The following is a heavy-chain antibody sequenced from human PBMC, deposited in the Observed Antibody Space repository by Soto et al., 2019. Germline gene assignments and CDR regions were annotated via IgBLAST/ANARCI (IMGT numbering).Heavy chain of an antibody. V-gene: IGHV4-4*02. CDR1: GGSISSSYW. Sequence: QVQLQESGPGLVKPSGTLSLTCAVSGGSISSSYWWSLVRQPPGKGLEWIGEIYHSGSTNYNTSLKSRVTISVDKSKNQFSMKVTSVTAADTAVYYCARVSGSYYYGMDVWGQGTTVTVSS. CDR2: IYHSGST. J-gene: IGHJ6*02. CDR3: ARVSGSYYYGMDV.